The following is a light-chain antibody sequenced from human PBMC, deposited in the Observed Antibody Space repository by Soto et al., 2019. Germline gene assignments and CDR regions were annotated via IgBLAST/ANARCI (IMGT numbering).Light chain of an antibody. CDR3: QQYSSYAG. Sequence: IQLTQSPSSLSASVRDRVTVXXRASQDIRNYLAWYQQKPGKAPKXLICDASTLYSGVPSRFSGSGSETEFSLTISSLQPDDSATYYCQQYSSYAGFGQGTKVEIK. J-gene: IGKJ1*01. V-gene: IGKV1-9*01. CDR2: DAS. CDR1: QDIRNY.